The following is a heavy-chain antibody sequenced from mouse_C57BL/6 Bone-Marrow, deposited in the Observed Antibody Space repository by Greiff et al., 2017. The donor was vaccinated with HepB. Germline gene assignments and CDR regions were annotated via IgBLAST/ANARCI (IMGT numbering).Heavy chain of an antibody. CDR3: ARSGDYDYAMDY. J-gene: IGHJ4*01. CDR2: IHPNSGST. V-gene: IGHV1-64*01. D-gene: IGHD2-4*01. Sequence: QVQLLQPGSVLLKPGPSLFFSCTASGYSFSSYLLLWVMQNPGQGLVWIGMIHPNSGSTNYNEKFKSKATLTVDKSSSTAYMQLSSLTSEDSAVYYCARSGDYDYAMDYWGQGTSVTVSS. CDR1: GYSFSSYL.